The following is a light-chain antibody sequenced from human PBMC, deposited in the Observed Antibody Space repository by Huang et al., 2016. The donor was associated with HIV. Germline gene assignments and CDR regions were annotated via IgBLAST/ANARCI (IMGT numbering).Light chain of an antibody. Sequence: EIVMTQSPATLSVSPGERATLSCRASQIVSSNLSWYQQKPGQAPRILSYGASTRASGIPARFSGSGSGTEFTLTISSLQSEDFAVYYCQQYNNWPPFTFGPGTKVDIK. J-gene: IGKJ3*01. V-gene: IGKV3-15*01. CDR3: QQYNNWPPFT. CDR2: GAS. CDR1: QIVSSN.